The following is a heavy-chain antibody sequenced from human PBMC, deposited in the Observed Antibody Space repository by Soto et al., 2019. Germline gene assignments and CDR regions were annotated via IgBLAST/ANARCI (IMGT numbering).Heavy chain of an antibody. V-gene: IGHV4-30-4*08. Sequence: LSLTCTVSGGSISSADYYWNWIRQPPGKGLEWIGYIRYSVNIYYSPSLESRISISVDTSKNQFSLKLSSVTAADTAVYYCARGRLWATMVRGVIINYFDYWGQGTLVTVSS. D-gene: IGHD3-10*01. CDR1: GGSISSADYY. CDR3: ARGRLWATMVRGVIINYFDY. J-gene: IGHJ4*02. CDR2: IRYSVNI.